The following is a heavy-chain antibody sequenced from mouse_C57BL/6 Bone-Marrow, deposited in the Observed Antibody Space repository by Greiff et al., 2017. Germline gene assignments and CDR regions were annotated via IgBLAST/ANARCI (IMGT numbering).Heavy chain of an antibody. D-gene: IGHD2-1*01. J-gene: IGHJ3*01. Sequence: QVQLKESGAELVRPGTSVKMSCKASGYTFTNYWIGWAKQRPGHGLEWIGDIYPGGGYTNYNEKFKGKATLTADKSSSTAYLQISSLTSEDSAIYYCASLYGKFAWFAYWGQGTLVTVSA. CDR2: IYPGGGYT. CDR3: ASLYGKFAWFAY. CDR1: GYTFTNYW. V-gene: IGHV1-63*01.